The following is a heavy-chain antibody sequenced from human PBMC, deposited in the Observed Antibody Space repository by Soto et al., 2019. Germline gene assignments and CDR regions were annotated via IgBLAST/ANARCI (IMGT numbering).Heavy chain of an antibody. CDR1: GFTFSSYS. V-gene: IGHV3-48*01. CDR3: ARPKYNGCFDY. Sequence: GGSLRLSCAASGFTFSSYSMNWVRQAPGKGLEWVSYISSSSTIYYADSVKGRFTISRDNAKNSLYLQMNSLRAEDTALYYCARPKYNGCFDYWGQGTLVTVSS. J-gene: IGHJ4*02. CDR2: ISSSSTI. D-gene: IGHD1-20*01.